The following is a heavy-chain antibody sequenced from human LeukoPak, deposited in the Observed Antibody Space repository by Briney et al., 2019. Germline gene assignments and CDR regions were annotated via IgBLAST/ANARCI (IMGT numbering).Heavy chain of an antibody. CDR1: GFTVSSNY. D-gene: IGHD6-19*01. V-gene: IGHV3-53*04. CDR2: IYSAGNT. Sequence: GGSLRLSCVASGFTVSSNYMSWVPQAPGKGLEWVSVIYSAGNTYYADSVKGRFTISRHNSENTLYLHMNSLRVEDTAVYFCARGGTPGYSSGRIDYWGQGTLVTVSS. J-gene: IGHJ4*02. CDR3: ARGGTPGYSSGRIDY.